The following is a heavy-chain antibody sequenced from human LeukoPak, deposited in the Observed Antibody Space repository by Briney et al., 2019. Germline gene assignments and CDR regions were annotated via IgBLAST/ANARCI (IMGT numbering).Heavy chain of an antibody. J-gene: IGHJ4*02. CDR1: GFTFNTYA. CDR2: ISGSGAFT. CDR3: AKTYYYDSSGYSHYLAYDY. V-gene: IGHV3-23*01. Sequence: GGSLRLSCAASGFTFNTYAMSWVRQAPGTGLEWVSTISGSGAFTKYADSVTGRFTISRDNSKNTLYLQLNSLRAEDTATYYCAKTYYYDSSGYSHYLAYDYWGQGTLVTVSS. D-gene: IGHD3-22*01.